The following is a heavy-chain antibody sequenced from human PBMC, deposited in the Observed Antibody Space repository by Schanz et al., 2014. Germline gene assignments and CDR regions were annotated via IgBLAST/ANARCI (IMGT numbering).Heavy chain of an antibody. D-gene: IGHD7-27*01. V-gene: IGHV3-11*01. CDR1: GLIFNDYY. CDR2: ISRDGTTS. Sequence: QVELVESGGGVVQPGRSLRLSCAASGLIFNDYYMNWIRQAPGKGLEWLSYISRDGTTSYYADSVKGRFTISRDNAKNSLYLEMTSLRGEDTAVYYCARENLNWEAFDIWGQGTVVTVSS. J-gene: IGHJ3*02. CDR3: ARENLNWEAFDI.